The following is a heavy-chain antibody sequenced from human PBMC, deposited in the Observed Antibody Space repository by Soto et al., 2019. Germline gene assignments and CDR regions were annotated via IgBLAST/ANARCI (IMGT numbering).Heavy chain of an antibody. V-gene: IGHV1-58*01. D-gene: IGHD3-10*01. CDR3: AAHWFDTGQTYYYFDY. CDR2: IVVGSGNT. CDR1: GFTFTSSA. J-gene: IGHJ4*02. Sequence: QMQLVQSGPEVKKPGTSVKVSCKASGFTFTSSAVQWVRQARGQRLEWIGWIVVGSGNTNYAQKFQERVTITRDMSTSTAYMELSSLRSEDTAVYYCAAHWFDTGQTYYYFDYWGQGTLVTVSS.